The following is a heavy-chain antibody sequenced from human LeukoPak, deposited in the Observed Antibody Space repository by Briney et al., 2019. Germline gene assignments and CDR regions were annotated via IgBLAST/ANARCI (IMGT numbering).Heavy chain of an antibody. Sequence: GSLRLTRAPSGFTLSSYSLNWVRQAPGKGLEWVSYISSSGSTIYYADSVKGRFTISRDNAKNSLYLQMKSLRAEDTAVYYCAKHRDCWNAENYFDFWGQGTLVTVSS. CDR1: GFTLSSYS. CDR3: AKHRDCWNAENYFDF. CDR2: ISSSGSTI. J-gene: IGHJ4*02. D-gene: IGHD5-24*01. V-gene: IGHV3-48*04.